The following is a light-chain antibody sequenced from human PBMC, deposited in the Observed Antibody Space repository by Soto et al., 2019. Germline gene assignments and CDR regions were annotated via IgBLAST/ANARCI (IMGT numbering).Light chain of an antibody. CDR3: QQGNSFPLT. J-gene: IGKJ3*01. CDR1: QVIGSS. V-gene: IGKV1-12*01. Sequence: DIQITQSPSSVSASVGDRVTITCRASQVIGSSLAWYQQKPGKAPNLLIYAAASLQSGVATRFSATFSGTEFTLTINNLQPEDVATYLCQQGNSFPLTFGPGTRVDIK. CDR2: AAA.